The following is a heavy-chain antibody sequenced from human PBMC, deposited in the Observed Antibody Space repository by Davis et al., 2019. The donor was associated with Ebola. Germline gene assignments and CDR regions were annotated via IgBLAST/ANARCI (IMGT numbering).Heavy chain of an antibody. Sequence: GESLKISCAASGFTFSSYWMSWVRQAPGKGLEWVGFIRSKAYGGTTENAASVKGRFTISRDDSKSIAYLQMNSLKTEDTAVYYCTSATRYSGYDQYYYGMDVWGQGTTVTVSS. D-gene: IGHD5-12*01. CDR3: TSATRYSGYDQYYYGMDV. V-gene: IGHV3-49*04. J-gene: IGHJ6*02. CDR2: IRSKAYGGTT. CDR1: GFTFSSYW.